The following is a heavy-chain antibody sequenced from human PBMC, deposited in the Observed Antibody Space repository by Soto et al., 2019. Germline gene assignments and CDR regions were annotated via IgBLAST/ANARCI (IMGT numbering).Heavy chain of an antibody. CDR1: GFTFSSYS. CDR2: ISSSSSTI. Sequence: HPGGSLRLSCAASGFTFSSYSMNWVRQAPGKGLEWVSYISSSSSTIYYADSVKGRFTISRDNAKNSLYLQMNSLRDEDTAVYYCARDLIVGANGQIDAFDIWGPGTMLTV. V-gene: IGHV3-48*02. CDR3: ARDLIVGANGQIDAFDI. D-gene: IGHD2-21*01. J-gene: IGHJ3*02.